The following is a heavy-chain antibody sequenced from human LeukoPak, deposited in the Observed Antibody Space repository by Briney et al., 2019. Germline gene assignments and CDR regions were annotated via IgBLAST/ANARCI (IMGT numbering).Heavy chain of an antibody. CDR3: ARGDILPGYYSYYYYMDV. V-gene: IGHV1-69*05. CDR2: IIPIFGTA. Sequence: SVKVSCKASGGTFSSYAISWVRQAPGQGLEWMGGIIPIFGTANYAQKFQGRVTITTDESTSTAYMELSSLRSEDTAVYYCARGDILPGYYSYYYYMDVWGKGTTVTVSS. D-gene: IGHD3-9*01. J-gene: IGHJ6*03. CDR1: GGTFSSYA.